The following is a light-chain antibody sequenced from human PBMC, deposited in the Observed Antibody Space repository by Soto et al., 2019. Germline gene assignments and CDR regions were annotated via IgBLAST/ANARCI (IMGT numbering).Light chain of an antibody. CDR3: QQSYRTPHT. J-gene: IGKJ1*01. V-gene: IGKV1-39*01. CDR2: AAS. Sequence: DIPMTQSPSSLSASVGDRVTITCRASQSISSYLNWYQQKPGKAPKLLIYAASSLQSGVPSRFSGSGSETDFTLTISSLQPEDFATYYCQQSYRTPHTFGQGTKVEIK. CDR1: QSISSY.